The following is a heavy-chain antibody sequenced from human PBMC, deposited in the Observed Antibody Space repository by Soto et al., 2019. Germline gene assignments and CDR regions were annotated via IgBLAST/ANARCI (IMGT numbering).Heavy chain of an antibody. J-gene: IGHJ6*02. CDR2: IYSAGST. CDR1: GFTVSSNF. Sequence: EVQLVESGGGLIQPGGSLRLSCAASGFTVSSNFMSWVRQAPGKGLEWVSVIYSAGSTYYADSVKGRFTISRDNSKNTLYLQMSSRRAEDTHLYYCARDSRIAAHGTWYYGMDVWGQGTTVTVSS. V-gene: IGHV3-53*01. CDR3: ARDSRIAAHGTWYYGMDV. D-gene: IGHD6-13*01.